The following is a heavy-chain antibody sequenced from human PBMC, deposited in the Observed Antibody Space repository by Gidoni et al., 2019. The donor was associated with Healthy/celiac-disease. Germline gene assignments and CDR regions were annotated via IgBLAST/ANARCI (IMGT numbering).Heavy chain of an antibody. Sequence: EVQLLASGGGLVQPGGSLRLSCAAPGFTFSSYAMSWVRQAPGKGLEWVSAISGSGGSTYYADSVKGRFTISRDNSKNTLYLQMNSLRAEDTAVYYCAKSWGITIFGAEVYYYGMDVWGQGTTVTVSS. CDR1: GFTFSSYA. CDR3: AKSWGITIFGAEVYYYGMDV. CDR2: ISGSGGST. J-gene: IGHJ6*02. V-gene: IGHV3-23*01. D-gene: IGHD3-3*01.